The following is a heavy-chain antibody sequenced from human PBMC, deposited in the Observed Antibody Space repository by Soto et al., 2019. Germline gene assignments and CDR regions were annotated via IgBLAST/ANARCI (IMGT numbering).Heavy chain of an antibody. Sequence: GSLRLSCSASGFTFSSYAMHWVRQAPGKGLEYVSAISSNGGSTYYADSVKGRFTISRDNSKNTLYLQMSSLRAEDTAVYYCVGIAVAGTGEHQPWGQGTLVIVSS. D-gene: IGHD6-19*01. CDR1: GFTFSSYA. CDR3: VGIAVAGTGEHQP. CDR2: ISSNGGST. J-gene: IGHJ5*02. V-gene: IGHV3-64D*08.